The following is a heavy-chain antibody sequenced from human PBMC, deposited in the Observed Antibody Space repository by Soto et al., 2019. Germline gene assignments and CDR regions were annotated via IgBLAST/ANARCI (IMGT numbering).Heavy chain of an antibody. D-gene: IGHD3-3*01. CDR1: GGAISGYY. V-gene: IGHV4-4*07. Sequence: SETLSLTCTVTGGAISGYYWTWIRQSDGEGLEWIGCIYSSGSTNYNPSLKRRLSTTFDTSMNNFSFRQSVGTAADKAVYYYGRGQRFAGWFDPWGQGTLVTVSS. CDR3: GRGQRFAGWFDP. CDR2: IYSSGST. J-gene: IGHJ5*02.